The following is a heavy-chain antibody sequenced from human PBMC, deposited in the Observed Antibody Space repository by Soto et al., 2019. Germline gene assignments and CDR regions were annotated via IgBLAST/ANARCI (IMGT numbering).Heavy chain of an antibody. D-gene: IGHD6-25*01. CDR2: IYWNDDK. V-gene: IGHV2-5*01. CDR1: GFSLTTSGVS. J-gene: IGHJ4*02. CDR3: ASRVGSRASFDY. Sequence: SGPTLVNPTQTLTLTCTFSGFSLTTSGVSVGWIRQPPGKALEWLASIYWNDDKRYSPSLKSRLTLTKDNSKKQVVLTMTNMDPADTATYYCASRVGSRASFDYWGQGTLVTVSS.